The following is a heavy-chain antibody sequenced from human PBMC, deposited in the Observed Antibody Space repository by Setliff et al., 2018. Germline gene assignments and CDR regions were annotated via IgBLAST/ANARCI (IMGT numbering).Heavy chain of an antibody. CDR3: ARESATIGEFPLYYFDK. J-gene: IGHJ4*02. D-gene: IGHD3-10*01. Sequence: SETLSLTCTVSDDSISSRHYYWSWIRQPAGKGLEWLGQIYTSWSTNYNPSLKGRATLSIDASKRQFSLKLTSVTAADAAVYLCARESATIGEFPLYYFDKWGQGIPVTVSS. V-gene: IGHV4-61*09. CDR2: IYTSWST. CDR1: DDSISSRHYY.